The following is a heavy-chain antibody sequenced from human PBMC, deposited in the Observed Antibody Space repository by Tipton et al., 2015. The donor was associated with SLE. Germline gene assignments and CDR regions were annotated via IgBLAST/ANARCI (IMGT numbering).Heavy chain of an antibody. V-gene: IGHV4-31*03. Sequence: TLSLTCTVSGDSIISGAYYWSWVRQHPGRGLEWLAYIFYSGSTYYNPSLKSRLNISVDRSNNQFSLKLTSVTAADTAVYYCATAKGADNIDFAYFDSWGQGTLVTVSS. CDR1: GDSIISGAYY. J-gene: IGHJ4*02. CDR3: ATAKGADNIDFAYFDS. D-gene: IGHD3-9*01. CDR2: IFYSGST.